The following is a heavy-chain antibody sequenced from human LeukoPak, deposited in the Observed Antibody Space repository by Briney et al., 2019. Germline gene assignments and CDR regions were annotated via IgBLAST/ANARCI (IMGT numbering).Heavy chain of an antibody. V-gene: IGHV3-23*01. Sequence: GGSLRLSCAASGFTFSSYDMSWVRQAPGKGLEWVSGIAASTYYADSVKGRFTISRDNSKNTLYLQMNSLRAEDTAVYYCARVHSGRHFDYWGQGTLVTVSS. CDR3: ARVHSGRHFDY. D-gene: IGHD6-19*01. CDR1: GFTFSSYD. J-gene: IGHJ4*02. CDR2: IAAST.